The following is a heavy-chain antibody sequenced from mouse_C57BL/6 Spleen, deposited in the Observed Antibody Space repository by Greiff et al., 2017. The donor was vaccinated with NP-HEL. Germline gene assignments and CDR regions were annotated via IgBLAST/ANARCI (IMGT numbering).Heavy chain of an antibody. Sequence: DVMLVESGGGLVKPGGSLKLSCAASGFTFSDYGMHWVRQAPEKGLEWVAYISSGSSTIYYADTVKGRFTISRDNAKNTLFLQMTSLRSEDTAMYYCARNGYYEGYYFDYWGQGTTLTVSS. J-gene: IGHJ2*01. CDR1: GFTFSDYG. CDR3: ARNGYYEGYYFDY. D-gene: IGHD2-3*01. CDR2: ISSGSSTI. V-gene: IGHV5-17*01.